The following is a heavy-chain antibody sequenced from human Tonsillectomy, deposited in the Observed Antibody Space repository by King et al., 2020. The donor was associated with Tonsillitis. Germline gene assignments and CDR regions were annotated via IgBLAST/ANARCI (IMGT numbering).Heavy chain of an antibody. CDR2: ISSSSSTI. CDR3: ARGPPDHNDYGDYVPFWY. CDR1: GFTFSSYS. D-gene: IGHD4-17*01. V-gene: IGHV3-48*01. Sequence: VQLVESGGGLVQPGGSLRLSCAASGFTFSSYSMNWVRQAPGKGLEWVSYISSSSSTIYYADSVKGRFTISRDNAKNSLYLQMNSLRAEDTAVYYCARGPPDHNDYGDYVPFWYWGQGTLVTVSS. J-gene: IGHJ4*02.